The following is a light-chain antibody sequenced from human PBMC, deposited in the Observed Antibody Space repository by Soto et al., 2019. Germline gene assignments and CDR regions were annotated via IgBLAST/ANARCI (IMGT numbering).Light chain of an antibody. CDR1: QSVSNN. Sequence: EIVMTQSPATLSVSPGERATLSCRASQSVSNNLAWYQQKPGQAPRLLIYGASTRATGIPARFSGSGSGTEFHLPISSLQAEDFGVYYCQQYNNWPPMAFGQGTKVEIK. CDR2: GAS. J-gene: IGKJ1*01. CDR3: QQYNNWPPMA. V-gene: IGKV3-15*01.